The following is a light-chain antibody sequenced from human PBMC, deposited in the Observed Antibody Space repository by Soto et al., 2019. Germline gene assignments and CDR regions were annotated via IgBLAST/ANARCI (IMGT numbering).Light chain of an antibody. CDR3: QQYNNWPPTWT. V-gene: IGKV3-15*01. CDR1: QSVSSN. Sequence: EIVLTQSPATLSLSPGERATLSCRASQSVSSNLAWYQQKPGQAPRLLIYGASTRATGIPARFSGSGSGTEFTLTISSLQSEDFAVYYCQQYNNWPPTWTFGQGTMVDIK. CDR2: GAS. J-gene: IGKJ1*01.